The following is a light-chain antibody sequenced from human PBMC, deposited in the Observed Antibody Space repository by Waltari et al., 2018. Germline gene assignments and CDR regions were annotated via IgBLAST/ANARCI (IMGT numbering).Light chain of an antibody. J-gene: IGLJ3*02. CDR1: SSDVGGYNY. V-gene: IGLV2-14*01. Sequence: QSALTHPAPASGSPGQSITISCTGTSSDVGGYNYVSWYQQHPGKAPKLMIYDVSKRPSGVSNRFSGSKSGNTASLTISGLQAEDEADYYCSSYTSSSTRVFGGGTKLTVL. CDR3: SSYTSSSTRV. CDR2: DVS.